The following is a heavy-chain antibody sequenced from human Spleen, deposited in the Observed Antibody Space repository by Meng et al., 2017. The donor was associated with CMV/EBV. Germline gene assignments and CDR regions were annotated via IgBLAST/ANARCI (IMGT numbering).Heavy chain of an antibody. CDR2: IKGDGSRK. Sequence: GESLKISCAASGFTFSSYWMSWVRQAPGKGLEWVANIKGDGSRKCYVDSVKGRFTISRDNAKNSLYLQMNSLRAEDTAVYYCARSNWFDPWGQGTLVTVSS. V-gene: IGHV3-7*01. CDR3: ARSNWFDP. CDR1: GFTFSSYW. J-gene: IGHJ5*02.